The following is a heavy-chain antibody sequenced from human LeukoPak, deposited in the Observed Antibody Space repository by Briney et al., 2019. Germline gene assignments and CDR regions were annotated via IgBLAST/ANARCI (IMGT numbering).Heavy chain of an antibody. D-gene: IGHD3-16*02. V-gene: IGHV4-38-2*02. CDR2: IYHSGST. Sequence: SETLSLPCTVSGYSISSGYYWGWIRQPPGKGLEWIGSIYHSGSTYYNPSLKSRVPISVETSKNQFSLKLSSVTAADTAMYYCARAPPKGLSDRYTFGGVIYYFDYWGQGTLVTVSS. CDR3: ARAPPKGLSDRYTFGGVIYYFDY. J-gene: IGHJ4*02. CDR1: GYSISSGYY.